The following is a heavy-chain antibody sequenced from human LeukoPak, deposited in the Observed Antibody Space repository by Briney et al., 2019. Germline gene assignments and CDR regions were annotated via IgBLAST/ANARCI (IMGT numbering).Heavy chain of an antibody. V-gene: IGHV3-21*01. CDR1: GFTLSGYS. J-gene: IGHJ6*03. CDR3: ARDGLPIWSRRGFYMDV. Sequence: GGFLRLSCAASGFTLSGYSMNWVRQAPGKGLEWVSSISSSSSYIYYADSVKGRFTISRDNAKKSMYLQMNSLRAEDTAVYHCARDGLPIWSRRGFYMDVWGKGTTVTVSS. D-gene: IGHD3-3*01. CDR2: ISSSSSYI.